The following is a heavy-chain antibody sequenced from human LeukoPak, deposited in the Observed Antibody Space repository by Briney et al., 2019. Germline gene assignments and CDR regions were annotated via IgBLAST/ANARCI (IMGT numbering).Heavy chain of an antibody. CDR2: INPNSGGT. CDR3: ARDKGYCSSTSCLVLDY. J-gene: IGHJ4*02. D-gene: IGHD2-2*01. V-gene: IGHV1-2*02. Sequence: ASVKVSCKASGCTFTGYYMHWVRQAPGQGLEWMGWINPNSGGTNYAQKFQGRVTMTRDTSISTAYMELSRLRSDDTAVYYCARDKGYCSSTSCLVLDYWGQGTLVTVSS. CDR1: GCTFTGYY.